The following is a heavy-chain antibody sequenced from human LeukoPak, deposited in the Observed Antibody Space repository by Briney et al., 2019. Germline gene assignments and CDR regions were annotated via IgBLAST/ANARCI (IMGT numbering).Heavy chain of an antibody. CDR1: GYTFTSYD. CDR3: ARGPLRGFNVFDY. Sequence: ASVKVSCKASGYTFTSYDIDWVRQATGQGLEWMGWMNPNSGNTGYAQKFQGRVTMTRNTSISTAYMELSRLRSDDTAVYYCARGPLRGFNVFDYWGQGTLVTVSS. V-gene: IGHV1-8*01. J-gene: IGHJ4*02. D-gene: IGHD2-8*01. CDR2: MNPNSGNT.